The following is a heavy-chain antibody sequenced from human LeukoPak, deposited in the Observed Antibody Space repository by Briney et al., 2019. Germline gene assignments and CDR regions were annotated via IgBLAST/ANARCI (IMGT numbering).Heavy chain of an antibody. J-gene: IGHJ6*03. CDR3: AKDGTDCSGGSCYTNYMDV. D-gene: IGHD2-15*01. CDR2: IRYDGSNK. V-gene: IGHV3-30*02. Sequence: QPGGSLRLSCAASGFTFSSYGMHWVRQAPGKGLEWVAFIRYDGSNKYYADSVKGRFTISRDNSKNTLYLQMNSLRAEDTAVYYCAKDGTDCSGGSCYTNYMDVWGKGTTVTVSS. CDR1: GFTFSSYG.